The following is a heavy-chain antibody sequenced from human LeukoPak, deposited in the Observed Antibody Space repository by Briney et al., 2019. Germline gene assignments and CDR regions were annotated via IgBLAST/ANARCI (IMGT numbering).Heavy chain of an antibody. Sequence: AXVKVSCKASGYTFTSYDINWVRQAPGQGLEWMGWMNPNSGNTVYAQKFQGRVTINRNTSISTAYMELSSLRSEDTAVYYCARGKPETYYDFWSGYSTWYFDLWGRGTLVTVSS. CDR1: GYTFTSYD. J-gene: IGHJ2*01. CDR3: ARGKPETYYDFWSGYSTWYFDL. V-gene: IGHV1-8*03. CDR2: MNPNSGNT. D-gene: IGHD3-3*01.